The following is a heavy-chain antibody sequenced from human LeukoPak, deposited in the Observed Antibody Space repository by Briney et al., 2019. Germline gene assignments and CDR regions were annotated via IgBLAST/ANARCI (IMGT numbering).Heavy chain of an antibody. V-gene: IGHV1-18*01. CDR3: AREGSYGPSDFDY. CDR1: GYSFTSYG. Sequence: GESLKISCKGSGYSFTSYGISWVRQAPGQGLEWMGWISAYNGNTNYAQKLQGRVTMTTDTSTSTAYMELRSLRSDDTAVYYCAREGSYGPSDFDYWGQGTLVTVSS. CDR2: ISAYNGNT. D-gene: IGHD5-18*01. J-gene: IGHJ4*02.